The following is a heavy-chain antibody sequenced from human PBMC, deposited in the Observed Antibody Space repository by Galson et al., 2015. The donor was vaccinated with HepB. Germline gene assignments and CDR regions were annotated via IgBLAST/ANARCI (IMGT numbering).Heavy chain of an antibody. V-gene: IGHV3-30*18. CDR1: GFTFSSYG. CDR3: AKGLSEGSMVDY. CDR2: ISYDGSNK. Sequence: SLRLSCAASGFTFSSYGMHWVRQAPGKGLEWVAVISYDGSNKYYADSVKGRFTISRDNSKNTLYLQMNSLRAEDTAVYYCAKGLSEGSMVDYWGQGTLVTASS. J-gene: IGHJ4*02. D-gene: IGHD2/OR15-2a*01.